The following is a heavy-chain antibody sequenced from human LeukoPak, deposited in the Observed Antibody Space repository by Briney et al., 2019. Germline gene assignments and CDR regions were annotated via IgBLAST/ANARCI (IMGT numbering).Heavy chain of an antibody. J-gene: IGHJ6*02. V-gene: IGHV3-74*01. CDR3: ARGPAGDQWLTRHYHYGMDV. Sequence: GGSLRFSCAASGFTFSSHWMHWVRQVPGKGLVWVSRINTDGSTTNYADSVKGRFTISRDNSKNTLFLQMNSLRAEDTALYYCARGPAGDQWLTRHYHYGMDVWGQGTTVTVSS. CDR1: GFTFSSHW. D-gene: IGHD6-19*01. CDR2: INTDGSTT.